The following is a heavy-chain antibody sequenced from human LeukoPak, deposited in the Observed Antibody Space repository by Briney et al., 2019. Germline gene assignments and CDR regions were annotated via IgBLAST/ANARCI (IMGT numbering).Heavy chain of an antibody. V-gene: IGHV3-21*01. CDR1: GFSFSHYA. J-gene: IGHJ6*03. CDR3: ARVSSSWYNYYYYYYMDV. D-gene: IGHD6-13*01. CDR2: ITSSSDYI. Sequence: GSLRLSCAGSGFSFSHYAINWVRQAPGKGLEWVSSITSSSDYIYYADSVKGRFTISRDNAKNLLFLQMNSLRAEDTAVYYCARVSSSWYNYYYYYYMDVWGKGTTVTISS.